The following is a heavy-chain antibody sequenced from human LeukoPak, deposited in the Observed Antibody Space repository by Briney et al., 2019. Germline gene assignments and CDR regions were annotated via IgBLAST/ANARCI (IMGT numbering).Heavy chain of an antibody. J-gene: IGHJ4*02. CDR2: VSRSGTYI. V-gene: IGHV3-21*01. D-gene: IGHD6-6*01. Sequence: GGSLRLSFAGSGFTFSSYCMNWVRQAPGKGLEWVGYVSRSGTYIYYADSLKGRFTISRDNANNSLYLQMNSLRAEDTAVYDCARDGPYSSSPFAYWGQGTLVTVSS. CDR3: ARDGPYSSSPFAY. CDR1: GFTFSSYC.